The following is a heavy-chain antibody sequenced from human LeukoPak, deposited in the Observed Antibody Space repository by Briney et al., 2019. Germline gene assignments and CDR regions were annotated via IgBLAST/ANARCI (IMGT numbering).Heavy chain of an antibody. CDR3: ARGVYSGTYHSYYGLDV. CDR2: IYYSGTP. J-gene: IGHJ6*02. D-gene: IGHD1-26*01. Sequence: SETLSLTCTVSGGSISGFYWTWLRQPPGEGLEWIGDIYYSGTPNYNPSLTSRVTISVDTSKTQFSLNLTNVTAADMAVYYCARGVYSGTYHSYYGLDVWGQGTTVIVSS. CDR1: GGSISGFY. V-gene: IGHV4-59*01.